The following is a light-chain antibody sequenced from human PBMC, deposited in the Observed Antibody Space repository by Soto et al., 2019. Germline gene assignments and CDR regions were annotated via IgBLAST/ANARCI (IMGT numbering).Light chain of an antibody. Sequence: QSALTQPASVSGSPGQSITMSCTGTSSDVGGYNYVSWYQQHPGKAPKLMIYDVSNRPSGISNRFSGSKSGNTASLTIFGLQAEDEADYYCTSYTSSSTVLFGGGTKLTVL. CDR1: SSDVGGYNY. J-gene: IGLJ3*02. V-gene: IGLV2-14*01. CDR3: TSYTSSSTVL. CDR2: DVS.